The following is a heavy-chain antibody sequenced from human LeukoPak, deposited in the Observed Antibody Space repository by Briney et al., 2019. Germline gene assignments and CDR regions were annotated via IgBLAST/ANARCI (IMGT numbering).Heavy chain of an antibody. J-gene: IGHJ4*02. V-gene: IGHV3-30*18. CDR2: TSYDESHK. CDR3: AKDLVTIFGVGFDY. Sequence: GMSLRLSCAASAFTFSTYGMHWVRQAPGRGLEWVAFTSYDESHKYYADSVKGRFTISRDNSKNTLSLQMNSLRAEDTAVYYCAKDLVTIFGVGFDYWGQGTLVTVSS. CDR1: AFTFSTYG. D-gene: IGHD3-3*01.